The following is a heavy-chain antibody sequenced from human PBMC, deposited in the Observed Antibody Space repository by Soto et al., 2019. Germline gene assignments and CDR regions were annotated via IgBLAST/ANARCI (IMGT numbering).Heavy chain of an antibody. V-gene: IGHV1-8*01. CDR3: ARMNVDSYQFYYAMDV. D-gene: IGHD4-17*01. J-gene: IGHJ6*02. CDR1: GYTFTSYD. CDR2: MNPNSGNT. Sequence: ASVKVSCKASGYTFTSYDINWVRQATGQGLEWMGWMNPNSGNTGYAQKFQGRLTISKGTSGSQVVLSMTNVDPVDTATYYCARMNVDSYQFYYAMDVWGQGTTVTVSS.